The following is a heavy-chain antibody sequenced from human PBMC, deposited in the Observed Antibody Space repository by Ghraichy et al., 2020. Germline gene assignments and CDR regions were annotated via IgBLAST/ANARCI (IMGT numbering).Heavy chain of an antibody. Sequence: SETLSLTCAVYGGSFSGYYWSWIRQPPGKGLEWIGEINHSGSTNYNPSLKSRVTISVDTSKNQFSLKLSSVTAADTAVYYCAFSLAGYGMDVWGQGTTVTVSS. CDR2: INHSGST. D-gene: IGHD3-9*01. CDR1: GGSFSGYY. CDR3: AFSLAGYGMDV. V-gene: IGHV4-34*01. J-gene: IGHJ6*02.